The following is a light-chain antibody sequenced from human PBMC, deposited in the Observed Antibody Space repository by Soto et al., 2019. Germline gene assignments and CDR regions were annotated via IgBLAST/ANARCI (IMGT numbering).Light chain of an antibody. CDR1: SSDVGTYYL. J-gene: IGLJ1*01. CDR2: ECT. CDR3: CAYAGDTIFV. Sequence: QSVLTQPASWSVSPGQSITISCTGTSSDVGTYYLVSWYQPHPGKVPKMMIYECTKRPAGVSERFSGSKSGNTASLTISGRQAEDEANYYCCAYAGDTIFVFGTGTTLTVL. V-gene: IGLV2-23*01.